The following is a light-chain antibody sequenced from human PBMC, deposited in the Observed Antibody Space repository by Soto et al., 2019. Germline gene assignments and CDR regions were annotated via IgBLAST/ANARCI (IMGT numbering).Light chain of an antibody. V-gene: IGKV1-5*03. J-gene: IGKJ1*01. CDR3: QQYNSFPWT. Sequence: DIHMTQSPSTLSASVLDRFTTTCRASQSISSWLAWYQQKPGKAPKLLIYKASSLESGVPSRFSGSGSGTEFTLTISSLQPDDFATYYCQQYNSFPWTFGQGTKVDIK. CDR2: KAS. CDR1: QSISSW.